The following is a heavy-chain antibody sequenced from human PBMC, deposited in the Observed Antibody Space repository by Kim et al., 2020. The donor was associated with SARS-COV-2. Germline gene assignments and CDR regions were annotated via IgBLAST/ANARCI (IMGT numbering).Heavy chain of an antibody. Sequence: GGSLRLSCAASGITLSSYVMNWVRQTPGKGLEWVSAITSGGTTYYVDSVKGRFTISRDNSKNTLYLQMNSLRAEDTAVYYCAKDDYDTSGMGSFDCWGQGTLVTVSS. D-gene: IGHD3-22*01. CDR1: GITLSSYV. J-gene: IGHJ4*02. CDR3: AKDDYDTSGMGSFDC. V-gene: IGHV3-23*01. CDR2: ITSGGTT.